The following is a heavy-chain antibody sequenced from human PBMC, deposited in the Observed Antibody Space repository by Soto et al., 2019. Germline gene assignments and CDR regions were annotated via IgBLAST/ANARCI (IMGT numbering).Heavy chain of an antibody. Sequence: VKVSSKARRGAFDSYSMDCLRQAPGQGLEWVGGIVPIYRTADYAQKFQGRVTITADESARTSYMELRSLKSQDTAVSYCVRGAGTTVCTSWGQGTLVPVSS. D-gene: IGHD4-17*01. J-gene: IGHJ1*01. CDR3: VRGAGTTVCTS. V-gene: IGHV1-69*13. CDR2: IVPIYRTA. CDR1: RGAFDSYS.